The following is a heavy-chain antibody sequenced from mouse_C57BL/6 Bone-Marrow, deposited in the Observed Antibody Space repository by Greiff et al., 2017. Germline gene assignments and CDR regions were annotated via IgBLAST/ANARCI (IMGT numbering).Heavy chain of an antibody. CDR1: GYTFTTYP. CDR3: ERRRDSSGYVGFAY. J-gene: IGHJ3*01. D-gene: IGHD3-2*02. V-gene: IGHV1-47*01. CDR2: FHPYNDDT. Sequence: QVQLQQSGAELVKPGASVKMSCKASGYTFTTYPIEWMKQNHGKSLEWIGNFHPYNDDTKYNEKFKGKGTLTVEKSSSTVYLELSRLTSDDYAVYYCERRRDSSGYVGFAYWGQGTLVTVSA.